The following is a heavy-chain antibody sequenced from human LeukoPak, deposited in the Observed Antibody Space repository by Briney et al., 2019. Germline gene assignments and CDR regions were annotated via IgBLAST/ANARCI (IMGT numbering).Heavy chain of an antibody. CDR2: ISSSSSYI. CDR3: ARSEAVALDY. V-gene: IGHV3-21*01. J-gene: IGHJ4*02. CDR1: GFTFSSYS. D-gene: IGHD6-19*01. Sequence: PGGSLRLSCAASGFTFSSYSMNWVRQAPGKRLEWVSSISSSSSYIYYADSVKGRFTISRDNAKNSLYLQMKSLRAEDTAVYYCARSEAVALDYWGQGTLVTVSS.